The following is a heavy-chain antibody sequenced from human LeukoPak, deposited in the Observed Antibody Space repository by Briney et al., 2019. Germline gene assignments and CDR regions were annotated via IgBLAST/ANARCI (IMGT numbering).Heavy chain of an antibody. Sequence: GASVKVSCKASGYTFISYAMNWVRQAPGQGLEWMGWISAYNGNTNYAQKLQGRVTMTTDTSTSTAYMELRSLRSDDTAVYYCARDPNIAAAGTSANDYWGQGTLVTVSS. CDR1: GYTFISYA. J-gene: IGHJ4*02. V-gene: IGHV1-18*01. D-gene: IGHD6-13*01. CDR3: ARDPNIAAAGTSANDY. CDR2: ISAYNGNT.